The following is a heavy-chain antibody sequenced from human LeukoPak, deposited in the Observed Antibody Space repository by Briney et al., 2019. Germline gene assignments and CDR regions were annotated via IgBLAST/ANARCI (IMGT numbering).Heavy chain of an antibody. CDR1: GGSISSYY. Sequence: LSLTCTVSGGSISSYYWSWIRQPPGKGLEWVSGISWNSGSIGYADSVKGRFTISRDNAKNSLYLQMNSLRAEDTALYYCAKEGGRGYSYGSDAFDIWGQGTMVTVSS. CDR3: AKEGGRGYSYGSDAFDI. D-gene: IGHD5-18*01. V-gene: IGHV3-9*01. CDR2: ISWNSGSI. J-gene: IGHJ3*02.